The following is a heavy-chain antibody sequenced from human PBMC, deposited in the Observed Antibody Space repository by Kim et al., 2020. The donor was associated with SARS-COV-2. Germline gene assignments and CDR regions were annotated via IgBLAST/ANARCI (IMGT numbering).Heavy chain of an antibody. D-gene: IGHD6-13*01. CDR1: GFTFSSYA. Sequence: GGSLRLSCAASGFTFSSYAMHWVRQAPGKGLEWVAVISYDGSNKYYADSVKGRFTISRDNSKNTLYLQMNSLRAEDTAVYYCARGIIAAAGTVVDYWGQGTLVTVSS. CDR2: ISYDGSNK. V-gene: IGHV3-30*04. J-gene: IGHJ4*02. CDR3: ARGIIAAAGTVVDY.